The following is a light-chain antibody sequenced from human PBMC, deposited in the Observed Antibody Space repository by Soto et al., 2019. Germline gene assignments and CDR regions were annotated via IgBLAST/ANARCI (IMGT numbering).Light chain of an antibody. V-gene: IGKV3-20*01. CDR3: QQYGSSPIT. CDR1: QSVSSSY. J-gene: IGKJ3*01. Sequence: EIVLTQSPGTLSLSPGERATLSCRASQSVSSSYLAWYQQKPGQAPRLLIYGASSRATGIPDRFSGSGSGTEFTLTISRLEPEDFAVYYCQQYGSSPITFGPGTKLDIK. CDR2: GAS.